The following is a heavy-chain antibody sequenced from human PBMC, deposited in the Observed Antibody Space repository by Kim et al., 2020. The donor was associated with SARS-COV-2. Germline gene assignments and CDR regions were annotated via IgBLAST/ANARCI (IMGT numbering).Heavy chain of an antibody. CDR1: GFTFGDYA. D-gene: IGHD6-13*01. Sequence: GGSLRLSCAASGFTFGDYAMHWVRQAPGKGLEWVSGISWNSGSIGYADSVKGRFTISRDNAKNSLYLQMNSLRAEDTALYYCAKDAYSSNWTPWYYYYYMGVWGKGTTVTVSS. CDR3: AKDAYSSNWTPWYYYYYMGV. CDR2: ISWNSGSI. J-gene: IGHJ6*03. V-gene: IGHV3-9*01.